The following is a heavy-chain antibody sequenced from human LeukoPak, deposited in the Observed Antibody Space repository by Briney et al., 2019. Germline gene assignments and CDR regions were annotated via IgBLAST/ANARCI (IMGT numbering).Heavy chain of an antibody. J-gene: IGHJ6*02. V-gene: IGHV3-23*01. Sequence: GGSLRLSCAASGFTFSSYAMSWVRQAPGKGLEWVSAISGSGGSTYYADSVKGRFTISRDNSKNTLYLQMNSLRAEDTAVYYCAKDQASEGSTSCSLARLLCGYGMDVWGQGTTVTVSS. CDR1: GFTFSSYA. CDR2: ISGSGGST. CDR3: AKDQASEGSTSCSLARLLCGYGMDV. D-gene: IGHD2-2*01.